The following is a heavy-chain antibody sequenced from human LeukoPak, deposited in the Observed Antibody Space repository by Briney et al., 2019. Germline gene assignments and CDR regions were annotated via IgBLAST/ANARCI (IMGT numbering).Heavy chain of an antibody. J-gene: IGHJ4*02. CDR1: GVTFSSNS. CDR3: ARVTTYYYGSGSN. V-gene: IGHV3-21*01. Sequence: GGTLSLSCAASGVTFSSNSMNWGRQDPAEGLEWVSSISSSSSYIYYEDSVKGRFTISRDNAKNSLYLQMNSLRAEDTAVYYCARVTTYYYGSGSNWGQGTLVTVSS. D-gene: IGHD3-10*01. CDR2: ISSSSSYI.